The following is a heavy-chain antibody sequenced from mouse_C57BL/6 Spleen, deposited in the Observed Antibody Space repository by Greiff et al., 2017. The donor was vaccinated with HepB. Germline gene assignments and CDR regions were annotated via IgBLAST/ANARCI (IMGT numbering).Heavy chain of an antibody. CDR1: GYSFTGYY. D-gene: IGHD1-1*01. CDR2: INPSTGGT. Sequence: VQLKQSGPELVKPGASVKISCKASGYSFTGYYMNWVKQSPEKSLEWIGEINPSTGGTTYNQKFKAKATLTVDKSSSTAYMQLKSLTSEDSAVYYCARFYYGSSYVGYFDYWGQGTTLTVSS. CDR3: ARFYYGSSYVGYFDY. J-gene: IGHJ2*01. V-gene: IGHV1-42*01.